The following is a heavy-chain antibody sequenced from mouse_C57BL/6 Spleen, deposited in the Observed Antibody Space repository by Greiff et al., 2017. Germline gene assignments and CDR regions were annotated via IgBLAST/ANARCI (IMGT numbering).Heavy chain of an antibody. J-gene: IGHJ3*01. CDR2: INPNYGTT. Sequence: EVQLQQSGPELVKPGASVKISCKASGYSFTDYNMNWVKQSNGKSLEWIGVINPNYGTTSYNQKFKGKATLTVDQSSSTAYMQLNSLTSEDSAVYYCARRAYYSNYGDWFAYWGQGTLVTVSA. CDR1: GYSFTDYN. D-gene: IGHD2-5*01. V-gene: IGHV1-39*01. CDR3: ARRAYYSNYGDWFAY.